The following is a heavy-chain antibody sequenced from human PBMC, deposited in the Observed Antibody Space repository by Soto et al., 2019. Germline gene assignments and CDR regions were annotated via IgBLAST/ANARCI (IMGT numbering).Heavy chain of an antibody. Sequence: GASVKVSCKASGYTFTSYYMHWVRQAPGQGLEWMGIINPSGGSTSYAQKFQGRVTMTRDTSTSTVYMELSSLRSEDTAVYYCARGVCSYYDYIWGSYRYPPNFDYWGQGTLVTVSS. D-gene: IGHD3-16*02. V-gene: IGHV1-46*03. CDR2: INPSGGST. J-gene: IGHJ4*02. CDR1: GYTFTSYY. CDR3: ARGVCSYYDYIWGSYRYPPNFDY.